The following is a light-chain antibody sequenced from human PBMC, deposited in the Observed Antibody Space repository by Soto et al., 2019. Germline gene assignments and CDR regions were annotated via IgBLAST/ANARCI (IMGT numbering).Light chain of an antibody. Sequence: QSALTQPASVSGSPGQSITISCTGTSRDVGIYNLVSWYQLHPGKVPKLIIYEDTKRPSGISSRFSGSESGITAFLTISGLQAGDEADYCCCSYAGSSTYVFGTGTKVTVL. CDR2: EDT. CDR3: CSYAGSSTYV. V-gene: IGLV2-23*01. CDR1: SRDVGIYNL. J-gene: IGLJ1*01.